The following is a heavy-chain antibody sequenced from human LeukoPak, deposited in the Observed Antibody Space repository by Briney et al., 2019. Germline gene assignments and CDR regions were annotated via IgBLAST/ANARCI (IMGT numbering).Heavy chain of an antibody. CDR1: GFTFSSYG. J-gene: IGHJ4*02. D-gene: IGHD5-24*01. V-gene: IGHV3-30*18. CDR3: AKEMATTTSDY. Sequence: PGGSLRLSCAVSGFTFSSYGMHWVRQAPGKGLEWVAVISYDGGNKYYADSVKGRFTVSRDNSKNTLYLQMNSLRAEDTAVYYCAKEMATTTSDYWGQGTLVTVSS. CDR2: ISYDGGNK.